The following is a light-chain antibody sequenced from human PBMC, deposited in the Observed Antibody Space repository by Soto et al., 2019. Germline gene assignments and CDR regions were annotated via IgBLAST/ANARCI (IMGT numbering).Light chain of an antibody. CDR2: AAS. CDR1: QGISSY. J-gene: IGKJ5*01. V-gene: IGKV1-8*01. CDR3: QQYGSSPIT. Sequence: AIRMTQSPSSFSASTGDRVTITCRASQGISSYLAWYQQKPGKAPKLLIYAASSLQSGVPSRFSGSGSGTDFTLTISSLQPEDFAVYYCQQYGSSPITFGQGTRLEIK.